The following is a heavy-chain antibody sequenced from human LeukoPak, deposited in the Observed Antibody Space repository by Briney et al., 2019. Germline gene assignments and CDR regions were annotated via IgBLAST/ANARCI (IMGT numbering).Heavy chain of an antibody. J-gene: IGHJ4*02. D-gene: IGHD3-10*01. CDR2: FDPEDGET. V-gene: IGHV1-24*01. Sequence: ASVKVSRKVSGHTLTELSMHWVRQAPGIGLEWMGGFDPEDGETIYAQKFQGRVTMTEGTSTDTAYMELSSLRSEDTAVYYCATPPPYYYGSGAVSRRGVSLDYWGQGTLVTVSS. CDR1: GHTLTELS. CDR3: ATPPPYYYGSGAVSRRGVSLDY.